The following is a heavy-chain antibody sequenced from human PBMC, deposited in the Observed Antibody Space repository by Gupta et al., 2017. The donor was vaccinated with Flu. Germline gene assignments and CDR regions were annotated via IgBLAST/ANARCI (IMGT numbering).Heavy chain of an antibody. CDR2: INPNNGGT. Sequence: QVKLVQSGAEEKKPGASVKVLCKASGYTFTGYYILCVPPAPGQGLEWMGWINPNNGGTNYAQRFQGRVTVTMDTSISTAYMELTRLKSDDTAVYYCARYYFDDTGHYLYFDYWGQGTLVTVSS. CDR3: ARYYFDDTGHYLYFDY. V-gene: IGHV1-2*02. J-gene: IGHJ4*02. CDR1: GYTFTGYY. D-gene: IGHD3-22*01.